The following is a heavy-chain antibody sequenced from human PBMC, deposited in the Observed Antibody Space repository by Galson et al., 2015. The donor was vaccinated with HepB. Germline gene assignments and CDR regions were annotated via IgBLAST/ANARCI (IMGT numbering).Heavy chain of an antibody. CDR1: GGTFSSYA. V-gene: IGHV1-69*13. CDR2: IIPIFGTA. CDR3: ARELITIFGVVSFFNMDV. J-gene: IGHJ6*03. Sequence: SVKVSCKASGGTFSSYAISWVRQAPGQGLEWMGGIIPIFGTANYAQKFQGRVTITAAESTSTAYMELSSLRSEDTAVYYCARELITIFGVVSFFNMDVWGKGTTVTVSS. D-gene: IGHD3-3*01.